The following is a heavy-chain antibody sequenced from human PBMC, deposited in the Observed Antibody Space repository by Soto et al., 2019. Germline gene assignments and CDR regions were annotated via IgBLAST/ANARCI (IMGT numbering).Heavy chain of an antibody. CDR2: ISAYNGNT. V-gene: IGHV1-18*01. D-gene: IGHD2-21*01. Sequence: ASVKVSCKASGYTFTSYGISWVRQAPGQGLEWMGWISAYNGNTNYAQKFQGWVTMTRDTSISTAYMELSRLRSDDTAVYYCARACFRIDAAFDIWGQGTMVTVSS. J-gene: IGHJ3*02. CDR1: GYTFTSYG. CDR3: ARACFRIDAAFDI.